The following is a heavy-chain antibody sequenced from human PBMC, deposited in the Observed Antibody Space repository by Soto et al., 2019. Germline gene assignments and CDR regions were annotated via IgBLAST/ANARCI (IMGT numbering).Heavy chain of an antibody. V-gene: IGHV4-59*01. Sequence: SETLSLTCTVSGGSISSYYWSWIRQPPGKGLEWIGYIYYSGSTNYNPSLKSRVTISVDTSKNQFSLKLSSVTAADTAVYYCARGKSVGAEYFQHWGQGTLVTVSS. CDR2: IYYSGST. CDR1: GGSISSYY. CDR3: ARGKSVGAEYFQH. D-gene: IGHD1-26*01. J-gene: IGHJ1*01.